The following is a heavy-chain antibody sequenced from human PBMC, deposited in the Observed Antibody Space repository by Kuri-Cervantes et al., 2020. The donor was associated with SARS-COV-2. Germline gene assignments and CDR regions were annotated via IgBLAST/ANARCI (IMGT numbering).Heavy chain of an antibody. V-gene: IGHV3-48*02. D-gene: IGHD4-17*01. CDR1: GFTFSSYS. J-gene: IGHJ4*02. CDR2: ISSSSSTI. Sequence: GESLKISCAASGFTFSSYSMNWVRQAPGKGLEWVSYISSSSSTIHHADSVKGRFTISRDNAKNSLYLQMNSLRDEDTAVYYCARDGVKDDYGFSSYWGQGTLVTVSS. CDR3: ARDGVKDDYGFSSY.